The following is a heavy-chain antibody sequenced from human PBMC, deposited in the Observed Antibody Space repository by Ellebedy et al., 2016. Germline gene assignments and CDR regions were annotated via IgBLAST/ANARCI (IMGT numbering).Heavy chain of an antibody. V-gene: IGHV4-30-4*01. CDR1: GGSINSGDYY. D-gene: IGHD3-22*01. Sequence: LRLSCTVSGGSINSGDYYWSWIRQPPGKGLEWIGYIYYSGSTYYNPSLKSRLTISVDTSKNQFSLRLSSVTAADTAVYFCARTYYYDSSGFFPSFDPWGQGTLVTVSS. J-gene: IGHJ5*02. CDR2: IYYSGST. CDR3: ARTYYYDSSGFFPSFDP.